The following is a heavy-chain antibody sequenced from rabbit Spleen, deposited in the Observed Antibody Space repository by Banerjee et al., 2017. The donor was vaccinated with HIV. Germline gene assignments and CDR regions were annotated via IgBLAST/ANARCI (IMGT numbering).Heavy chain of an antibody. J-gene: IGHJ6*01. Sequence: QEQLVESGGGLVQPEGSLTLSCTASGIDFSSYYYMCWVRQAPGKGLEWIGCIYSGSSGNTYYATWAKGRFTSSKTSSTTVTLQMTSLTAADTATYFCARDTSSSFSSYGMDLWGPGTLVTVS. CDR2: IYSGSSGNT. CDR3: ARDTSSSFSSYGMDL. V-gene: IGHV1S45*01. D-gene: IGHD1-1*01. CDR1: GIDFSSYYY.